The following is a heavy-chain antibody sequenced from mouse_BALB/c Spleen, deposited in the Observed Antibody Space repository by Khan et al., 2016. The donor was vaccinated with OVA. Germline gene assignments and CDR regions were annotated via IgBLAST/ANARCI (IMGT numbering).Heavy chain of an antibody. J-gene: IGHJ4*01. CDR1: GYTFTSNT. CDR2: INPRSSYT. CDR3: ARRSTGYAMDY. V-gene: IGHV1-4*01. Sequence: QLKESGAELARPGASVKMSCKASGYTFTSNTMHWLKQRPGLGLEWIGYINPRSSYTNYNQRFKDKATLTADKSSSTAYMQLSSLTSEDSAVYYCARRSTGYAMDYWGQGTSGTVSS.